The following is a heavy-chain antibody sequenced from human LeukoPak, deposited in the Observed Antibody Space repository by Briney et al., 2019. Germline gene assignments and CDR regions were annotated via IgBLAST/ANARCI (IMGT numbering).Heavy chain of an antibody. V-gene: IGHV4-38-2*02. CDR3: ARGSKSLGITMIVGRYYFDY. J-gene: IGHJ4*02. CDR2: IYHSGST. D-gene: IGHD3-22*01. CDR1: GYSISSGYY. Sequence: SETLSLTCTVSGYSISSGYYWGWIRQPPGKGLEWIGSIYHSGSTYYNPSLKSRVTISVDTSKNQFSLKLSSVTAADTAVYYCARGSKSLGITMIVGRYYFDYWGQGTLVTVSS.